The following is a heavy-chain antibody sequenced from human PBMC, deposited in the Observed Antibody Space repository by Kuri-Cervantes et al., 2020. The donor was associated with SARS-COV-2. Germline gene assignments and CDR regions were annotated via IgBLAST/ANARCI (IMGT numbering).Heavy chain of an antibody. J-gene: IGHJ4*02. V-gene: IGHV3-23*01. D-gene: IGHD3-3*01. CDR3: ARAYDFWSGYYPH. CDR2: ISGSGSNT. CDR1: GFTFSTYA. Sequence: GESLKISCAASGFTFSTYAMSWVRQAPGKGLEWVSGISGSGSNTHYADSVKGRFTISRDNSKNTLDLQMNSLRAEDTAVYYCARAYDFWSGYYPHWGQGTLVTDSS.